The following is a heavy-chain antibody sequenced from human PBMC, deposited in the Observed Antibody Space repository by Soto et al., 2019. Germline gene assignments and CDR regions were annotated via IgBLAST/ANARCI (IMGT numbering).Heavy chain of an antibody. D-gene: IGHD3-3*01. J-gene: IGHJ5*02. CDR3: ALNTSFGYDIPAATHCFDP. V-gene: IGHV2-70*01. CDR1: GFSHRSITKN. CDR2: IYWDDDK. Sequence: AAEPLYPERTIGLNCTFPGFSHRSITKNISWIRQPPGKALEWLALIYWDDDKHYNTSLRTRLTITRGTSTNQVVLTMTAMDPADTATYYCALNTSFGYDIPAATHCFDPSGQAIPVSVPS.